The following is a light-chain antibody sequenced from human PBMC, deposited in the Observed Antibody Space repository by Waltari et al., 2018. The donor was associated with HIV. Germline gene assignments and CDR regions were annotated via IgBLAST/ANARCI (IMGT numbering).Light chain of an antibody. Sequence: QSVLTQPPSVSAAPGQKVTISCSGSSSNIGNNYVSWYQQLPGTAPKRRIYDNNERPSGIPDRFSGSKSGTSATLDITGLQTGDEADYYCGTWDSSLSAVFGGGTKLTVL. CDR2: DNN. CDR3: GTWDSSLSAV. J-gene: IGLJ2*01. CDR1: SSNIGNNY. V-gene: IGLV1-51*01.